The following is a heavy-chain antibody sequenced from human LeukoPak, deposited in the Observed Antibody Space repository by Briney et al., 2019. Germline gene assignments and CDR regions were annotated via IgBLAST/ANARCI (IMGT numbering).Heavy chain of an antibody. Sequence: ASVRVSCKASRSTFSNYGISWVRQAPGQGLEWMGGIIPSFGTQHYAQKFRDRVTFIADVSTSTLYMELSSLRSDDTAIYYCARDPSCSDISCYGLVYWGQGTLVTVSS. J-gene: IGHJ4*02. CDR3: ARDPSCSDISCYGLVY. V-gene: IGHV1-69*13. D-gene: IGHD2-15*01. CDR1: RSTFSNYG. CDR2: IIPSFGTQ.